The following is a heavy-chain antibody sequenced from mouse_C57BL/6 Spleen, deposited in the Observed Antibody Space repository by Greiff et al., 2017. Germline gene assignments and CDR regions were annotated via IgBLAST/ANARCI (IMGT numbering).Heavy chain of an antibody. Sequence: VKLMESGAELVRPGTSVKVSCKASGYAFTNYLIEWVKQRPGQGLEWIGVINPGSGGTNYNEKFKGKATLTADKSSSTAYMQLSSLTSVDSAVFCCERSATYYEDFDYWGQGTTLTVSS. CDR1: GYAFTNYL. CDR3: ERSATYYEDFDY. CDR2: INPGSGGT. D-gene: IGHD2-10*01. J-gene: IGHJ2*01. V-gene: IGHV1-54*01.